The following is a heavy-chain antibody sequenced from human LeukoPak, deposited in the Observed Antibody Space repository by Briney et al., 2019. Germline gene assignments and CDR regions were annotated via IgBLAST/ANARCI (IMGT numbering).Heavy chain of an antibody. CDR2: VHYSGTT. CDR3: ARHEEEDGYNAKTFGY. V-gene: IGHV4-39*01. CDR1: GVSISSSNNF. J-gene: IGHJ4*02. Sequence: SETLSLTCTVSGVSISSSNNFWGWIRQPPGKGLEWIGSVHYSGTTYYIPSLKSRVTISVDTSKNQFSLKLSSVTAADTAVYYCARHEEEDGYNAKTFGYWGQGTLVTVSS. D-gene: IGHD5-24*01.